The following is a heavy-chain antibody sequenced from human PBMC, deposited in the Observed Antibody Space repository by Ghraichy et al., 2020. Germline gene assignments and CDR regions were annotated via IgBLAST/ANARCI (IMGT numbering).Heavy chain of an antibody. CDR1: GGSFSGYD. V-gene: IGHV4-34*01. Sequence: SETLSLTCTVYGGSFSGYDCSWFRQPQGKGLEWIGENKLSGSTSYSPTPRSRVTISVDTSKNTFSLKLTSVTAADTAMYYCARDLSYSEYVVAFGYWGQGTLVTVSS. CDR3: ARDLSYSEYVVAFGY. CDR2: NKLSGST. J-gene: IGHJ4*02. D-gene: IGHD3-16*01.